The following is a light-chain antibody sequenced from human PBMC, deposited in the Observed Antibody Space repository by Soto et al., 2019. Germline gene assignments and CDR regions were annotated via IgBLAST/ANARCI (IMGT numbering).Light chain of an antibody. CDR3: QHYNSYSEA. V-gene: IGKV1-39*01. Sequence: DIQMTQSHSSLSASVGDRVTIPCLASQSISSYLNWYQQKPGKAPKLLIYVASSLQSGVPSRFSGSGSGTEFTLTISSLQPDDFATYYCQHYNSYSEAFGQGTKVDIK. J-gene: IGKJ1*01. CDR2: VAS. CDR1: QSISSY.